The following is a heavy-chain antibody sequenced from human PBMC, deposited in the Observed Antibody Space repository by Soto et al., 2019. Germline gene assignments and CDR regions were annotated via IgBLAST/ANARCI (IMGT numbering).Heavy chain of an antibody. J-gene: IGHJ4*02. V-gene: IGHV1-69*01. CDR2: IIPIFGTA. Sequence: QVQLVQSGAEVKKPGSSVKVSCKASGGTFSSYAISWVRQAPGQGLEWMGGIIPIFGTANYAQKLQGRVTITADESTSTAYMELSSLRSEDTAVDYCARSRSYGAYYFDYWGQGTLVSVAS. CDR3: ARSRSYGAYYFDY. CDR1: GGTFSSYA. D-gene: IGHD5-18*01.